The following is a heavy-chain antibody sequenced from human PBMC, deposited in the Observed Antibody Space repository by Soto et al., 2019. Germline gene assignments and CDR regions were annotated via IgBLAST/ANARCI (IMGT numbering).Heavy chain of an antibody. CDR1: GFTFSSYW. D-gene: IGHD2-15*01. J-gene: IGHJ4*02. V-gene: IGHV3-7*01. CDR2: IKQDGSEK. CDR3: CAACSGGSCAIDY. Sequence: GGSLRLSCAASGFTFSSYWMSWVRQAPGKGLEWVANIKQDGSEKYYVDSVKGRFTISRDNAKNSLYLQMNSLRAEDTAVYYCCAACSGGSCAIDYWGQGTLVTVSS.